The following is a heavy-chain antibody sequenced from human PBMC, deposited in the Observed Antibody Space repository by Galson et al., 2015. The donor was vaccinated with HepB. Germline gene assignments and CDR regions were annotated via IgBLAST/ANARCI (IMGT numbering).Heavy chain of an antibody. D-gene: IGHD2-2*01. CDR1: GYRFTSYG. Sequence: SVKVSCKASGYRFTSYGISWVRQAPGQGLEWMGWVSAYNGNTNYAQKLQDRVTMTTDTSTSTAYMELRSLRSDDTAVYYCARAVAPAPGPFDYWGQGTLVTVSS. V-gene: IGHV1-18*01. J-gene: IGHJ4*02. CDR2: VSAYNGNT. CDR3: ARAVAPAPGPFDY.